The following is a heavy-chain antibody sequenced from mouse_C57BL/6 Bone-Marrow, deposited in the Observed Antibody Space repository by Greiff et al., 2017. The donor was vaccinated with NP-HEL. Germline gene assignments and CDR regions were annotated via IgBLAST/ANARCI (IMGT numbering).Heavy chain of an antibody. CDR2: IHPNSGST. V-gene: IGHV1-64*01. J-gene: IGHJ3*01. D-gene: IGHD1-1*01. CDR3: ARGTTVVATGPAWFAY. CDR1: GYTFTSYW. Sequence: QVHVKQPGAELVKPGASVKLSCKASGYTFTSYWMHWVKQRPGQGLEWIGMIHPNSGSTNYNEKFKSKATLTVDKSSSTAYMQLSSLTSEDSAVYYCARGTTVVATGPAWFAYWGQGTLVTVSA.